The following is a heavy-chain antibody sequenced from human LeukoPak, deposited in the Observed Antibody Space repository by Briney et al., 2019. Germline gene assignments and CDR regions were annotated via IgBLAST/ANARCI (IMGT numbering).Heavy chain of an antibody. CDR1: GDSISSGDYY. CDR2: ISSSGST. CDR3: ARGPYSYDSSGAFDI. V-gene: IGHV4-61*02. J-gene: IGHJ3*02. Sequence: SQTLSLTCTVPGDSISSGDYYWSWIRQPAGKGLEWIGRISSSGSTNYNPSLKSRVTISVDTSKNQFSLKLSSVTAADTAVYFCARGPYSYDSSGAFDIWGQGTMVTVSS. D-gene: IGHD3-22*01.